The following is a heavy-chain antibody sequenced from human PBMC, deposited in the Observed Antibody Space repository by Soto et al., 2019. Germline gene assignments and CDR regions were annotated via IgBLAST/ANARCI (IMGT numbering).Heavy chain of an antibody. Sequence: PXETLCLSCAVYGWSFSGYYWSWIRQPPGKGLEWIGEINHSGSTNYNPSLKSRVTISVDTSKNQFSLKMSSVTAADTAVYYCARDRRVGPYFDYWGQGALVTVSS. CDR2: INHSGST. V-gene: IGHV4-34*01. J-gene: IGHJ4*02. D-gene: IGHD1-26*01. CDR3: ARDRRVGPYFDY. CDR1: GWSFSGYY.